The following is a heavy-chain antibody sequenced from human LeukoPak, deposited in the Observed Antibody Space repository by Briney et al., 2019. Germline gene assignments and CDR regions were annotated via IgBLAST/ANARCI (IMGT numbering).Heavy chain of an antibody. Sequence: GGSLRLSCATSGFTFSNHAMHWVRQAPGKGLELVAVISYDGTNKYYGDSVKGRFTISRDNSENTLYLQMNSLRTDDTAFYYCARDICSSTSCYQGRFDYWGQGTPVTVSS. V-gene: IGHV3-30*19. CDR2: ISYDGTNK. J-gene: IGHJ4*02. CDR1: GFTFSNHA. CDR3: ARDICSSTSCYQGRFDY. D-gene: IGHD2-2*01.